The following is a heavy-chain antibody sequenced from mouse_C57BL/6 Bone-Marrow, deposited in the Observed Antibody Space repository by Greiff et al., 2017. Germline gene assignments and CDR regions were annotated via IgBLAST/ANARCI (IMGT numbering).Heavy chain of an antibody. CDR1: GYTFTDYY. J-gene: IGHJ3*01. CDR3: ASRLLWYRFAY. V-gene: IGHV1-19*01. D-gene: IGHD2-1*01. CDR2: INPYNGGT. Sequence: EVQLQQSGPVLVKPGASVKMSCKASGYTFTDYYMNWVKQSHGKSLEWIGVINPYNGGTSYNQKFKGKATLTVDKSSSTAYMELNSLTSEDSAVYYCASRLLWYRFAYWGQGTLVTVSA.